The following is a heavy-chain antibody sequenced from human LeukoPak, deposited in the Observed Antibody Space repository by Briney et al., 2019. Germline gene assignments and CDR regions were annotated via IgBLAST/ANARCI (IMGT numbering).Heavy chain of an antibody. CDR1: GYTFTSYD. J-gene: IGHJ4*02. V-gene: IGHV1-8*01. CDR2: MNANSGNT. Sequence: ASVKVSCKASGYTFTSYDINWVRQATGQGLEWMGWMNANSGNTGYAQKFQGRVTMTRNTSISTAYMELSSLRSEDTAVYYCARDLAAAGTLNQVYWGQGTLVTVSS. D-gene: IGHD6-13*01. CDR3: ARDLAAAGTLNQVY.